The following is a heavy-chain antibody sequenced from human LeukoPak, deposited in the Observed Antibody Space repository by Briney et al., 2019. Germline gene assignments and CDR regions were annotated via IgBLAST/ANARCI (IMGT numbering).Heavy chain of an antibody. CDR3: AKDIYGDYGGFDY. D-gene: IGHD4-17*01. CDR2: IRNSGGST. CDR1: GFTFSSYA. J-gene: IGHJ4*02. V-gene: IGHV3-23*01. Sequence: GGSLRLSCAASGFTFSSYAMSWVRQAPGKGLEWVSVIRNSGGSTNYADSVKGRFTISRDNSKSTLYLQMNSLRAEDTAVYYCAKDIYGDYGGFDYWGQGTLVTVSS.